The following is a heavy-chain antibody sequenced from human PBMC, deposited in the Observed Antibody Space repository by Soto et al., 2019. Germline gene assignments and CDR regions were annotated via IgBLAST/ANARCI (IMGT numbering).Heavy chain of an antibody. V-gene: IGHV1-69*13. J-gene: IGHJ5*02. CDR1: GGTFSSYA. D-gene: IGHD2-2*01. CDR3: ARGYCSSTSCGGAFDP. Sequence: GASVKVSCKASGGTFSSYAISWVRQSPGQGLEWMGGIIPIFGTANYAQKFQGRVTITADESTSTAYMELSSLRSEDTAVYYCARGYCSSTSCGGAFDPWGQGTLVTVSS. CDR2: IIPIFGTA.